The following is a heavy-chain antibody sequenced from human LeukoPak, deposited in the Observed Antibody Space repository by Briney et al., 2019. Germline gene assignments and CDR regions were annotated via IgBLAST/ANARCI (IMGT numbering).Heavy chain of an antibody. CDR2: IDGDGSSI. Sequence: GGSLRLSCAASGLTLSSYSMNWVRQAPGKGLEWLSYIDGDGSSIYYADSVKGRFTISRDNAKKSLYLQMNNLRDEDTAVYFCSRLFASWGQGTLVTVSS. CDR1: GLTLSSYS. D-gene: IGHD3-3*01. V-gene: IGHV3-48*02. CDR3: SRLFAS. J-gene: IGHJ5*02.